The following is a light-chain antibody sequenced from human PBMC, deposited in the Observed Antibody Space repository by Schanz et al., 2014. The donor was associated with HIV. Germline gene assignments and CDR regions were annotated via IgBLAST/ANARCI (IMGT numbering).Light chain of an antibody. CDR2: RNN. J-gene: IGLJ3*02. Sequence: QSVLTQPPSASGTPGQRVTISCSGSSSNIGSNYVYWYQQPPGTAPKLLIYRNNQRPSGVPDRFSGSKSGTSASLAITGLQSADEAEYYCAAWDDSLNGWVFGGGTKLTVL. CDR1: SSNIGSNY. CDR3: AAWDDSLNGWV. V-gene: IGLV1-47*01.